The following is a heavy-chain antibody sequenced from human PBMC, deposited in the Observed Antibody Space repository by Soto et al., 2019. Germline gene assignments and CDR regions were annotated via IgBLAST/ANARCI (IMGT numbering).Heavy chain of an antibody. V-gene: IGHV5-51*01. CDR1: EHSFSSYW. CDR3: ARRIGTTLYY. CDR2: IFPPDSET. Sequence: PGESLKISCQGSEHSFSSYWIAWVRQMPGKGLEFMGIIFPPDSETRYSPSFQGQVTISVDKSINTAYLQWSSLKASDTAIYYCARRIGTTLYYWGQGTPVTVSS. D-gene: IGHD3-16*01. J-gene: IGHJ4*02.